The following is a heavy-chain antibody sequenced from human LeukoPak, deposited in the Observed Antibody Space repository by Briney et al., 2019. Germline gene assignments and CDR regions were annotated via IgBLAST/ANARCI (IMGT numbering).Heavy chain of an antibody. CDR1: GFTFSSYW. Sequence: GGSLRLSCAASGFTFSSYWMSWVRQAPGKGLEWVANIKQDGSEKYYVDSVKGRFTISRDNAKNSLYLQMNSLRAEDTAVYYCARLGYGSGSYYKLGLDYWGQGTLVTVSS. CDR2: IKQDGSEK. J-gene: IGHJ4*02. V-gene: IGHV3-7*01. D-gene: IGHD3-10*01. CDR3: ARLGYGSGSYYKLGLDY.